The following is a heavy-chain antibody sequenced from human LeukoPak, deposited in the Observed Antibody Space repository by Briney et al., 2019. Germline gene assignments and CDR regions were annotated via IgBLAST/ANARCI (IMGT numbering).Heavy chain of an antibody. CDR1: GGSISTTTYY. CDR2: IYKTGTT. V-gene: IGHV4-39*02. CDR3: AREYGSSGWEYFDY. Sequence: PSETLSLSCIVSGGSISTTTYYWAWVRQPPGKGLEWIGSIYKTGTTNYSPSLKSRVTISVDTSENQFSLKLSSVTAADTAVYYCAREYGSSGWEYFDYWGQGTLVTVSS. D-gene: IGHD6-19*01. J-gene: IGHJ4*02.